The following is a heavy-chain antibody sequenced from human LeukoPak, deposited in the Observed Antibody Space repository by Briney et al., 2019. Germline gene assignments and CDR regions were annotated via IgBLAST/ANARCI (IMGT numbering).Heavy chain of an antibody. CDR1: GFHFSTYG. D-gene: IGHD2-15*01. CDR3: AKGGGSIGRSYYFDY. Sequence: GGSLRLSCAASGFHFSTYGMHWVRQAPGKGLEWVAAISNDGSNKFYTDSVKGRFTISRDNPKTTMNLQMNSLRAEDTAVYYCAKGGGSIGRSYYFDYWGQGTLVTVSS. J-gene: IGHJ4*02. V-gene: IGHV3-30*18. CDR2: ISNDGSNK.